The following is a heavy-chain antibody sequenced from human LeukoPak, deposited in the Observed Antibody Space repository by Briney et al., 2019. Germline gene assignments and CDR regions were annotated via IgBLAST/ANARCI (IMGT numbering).Heavy chain of an antibody. CDR2: IIPILGIA. J-gene: IGHJ5*02. D-gene: IGHD6-13*01. CDR1: GGTFSSYA. CDR3: ATDGPGIAAAGTWSWFDP. V-gene: IGHV1-69*04. Sequence: GASVKVSCKASGGTFSSYAISWVRQAPGQGLEWMGRIIPILGIANYAQKFQGRVTMTEDTSTDTAYMELSSLRSEDTAVYYCATDGPGIAAAGTWSWFDPWGQGTLVTVSS.